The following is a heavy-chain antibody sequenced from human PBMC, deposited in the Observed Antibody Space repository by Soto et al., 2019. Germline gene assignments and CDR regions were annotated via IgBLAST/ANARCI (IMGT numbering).Heavy chain of an antibody. J-gene: IGHJ4*02. CDR2: ISSDCSDK. V-gene: IGHV3-30*03. CDR3: APGGTSGTYYINY. CDR1: GFSFSNCR. D-gene: IGHD3-10*01. Sequence: GGSLTLSCAASGFSFSNCRMHWVRQAPGKGLEWVAAISSDCSDKYYSESVKGRFTISRDNSKNTLFLQMNSLRVEDTAMYYCAPGGTSGTYYINYWAPGTLVTVSS.